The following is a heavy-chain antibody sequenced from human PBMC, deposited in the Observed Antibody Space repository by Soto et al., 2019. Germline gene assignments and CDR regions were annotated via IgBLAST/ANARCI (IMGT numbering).Heavy chain of an antibody. CDR2: ISYDGSNK. J-gene: IGHJ6*02. Sequence: EGSLRLSCAASRFTFSSYAMHWVRQAPGKGLEWVAVISYDGSNKYYADSVKGRFTISRDNSKNTLYLQMNSLRAEDTAVYYCARSIGYCSSTSCTDYYYYGMDVWGQGTTVTGS. CDR3: ARSIGYCSSTSCTDYYYYGMDV. V-gene: IGHV3-30-3*01. D-gene: IGHD2-2*01. CDR1: RFTFSSYA.